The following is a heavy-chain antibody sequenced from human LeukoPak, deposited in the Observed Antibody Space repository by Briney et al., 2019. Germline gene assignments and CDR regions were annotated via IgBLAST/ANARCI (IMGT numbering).Heavy chain of an antibody. V-gene: IGHV4-34*01. CDR3: AREGRGGHNFDY. J-gene: IGHJ4*02. CDR1: DESFSGYY. Sequence: SETLSLTCAVSDESFSGYYWTWIRQPPGRGLEWIGEINYSGSTKYHPSLKSRVTMSVDKSKKQLSLKLSSVTAADTAVYYCAREGRGGHNFDYWGQGTLVIVSS. D-gene: IGHD2-15*01. CDR2: INYSGST.